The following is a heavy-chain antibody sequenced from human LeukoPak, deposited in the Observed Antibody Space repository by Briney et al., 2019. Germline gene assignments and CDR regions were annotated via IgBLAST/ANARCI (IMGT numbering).Heavy chain of an antibody. CDR1: GYSFTSYW. J-gene: IGHJ4*02. V-gene: IGHV5-51*01. CDR2: IYPDDSDT. CDR3: ARRGGTPFYDY. Sequence: GESLKISCKGSGYSFTSYWIGWVRQMPGKGLEWMGIIYPDDSDTTYSPSFQGQVTISVDKSINTAYLQWSSLKASDTAMYYCARRGGTPFYDYWGQGTLVTVSP. D-gene: IGHD1-14*01.